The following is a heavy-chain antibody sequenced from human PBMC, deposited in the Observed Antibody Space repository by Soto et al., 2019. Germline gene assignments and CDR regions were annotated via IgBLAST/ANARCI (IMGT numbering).Heavy chain of an antibody. J-gene: IGHJ3*02. Sequence: GGSLRLSCAASGFTFSSYSMNWLRQAPGKGLEWVSSISSSSSYIYYADSVKGRFAISRDNAKNSLHLQMNSLRAEDTAVYYCAGYSGYDLGAFDIWGQGTMVTVSS. D-gene: IGHD5-12*01. CDR2: ISSSSSYI. CDR1: GFTFSSYS. V-gene: IGHV3-21*01. CDR3: AGYSGYDLGAFDI.